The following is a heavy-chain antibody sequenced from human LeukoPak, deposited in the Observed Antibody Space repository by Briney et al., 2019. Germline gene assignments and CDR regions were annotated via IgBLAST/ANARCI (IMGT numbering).Heavy chain of an antibody. V-gene: IGHV3-21*04. CDR3: AKRGVVIRVILVGFHKEAYYFDS. CDR1: GFTFRNYN. J-gene: IGHJ4*02. Sequence: GGSLRLSCAASGFTFRNYNMNWVRQAPGKGLEWVSSISESSSFIQYADSLKGRFAISRDNAKNSLYLQMNSLRAEDTAVYFCAKRGVVIRVILVGFHKEAYYFDSWGQGALVTVSS. D-gene: IGHD3-22*01. CDR2: ISESSSFI.